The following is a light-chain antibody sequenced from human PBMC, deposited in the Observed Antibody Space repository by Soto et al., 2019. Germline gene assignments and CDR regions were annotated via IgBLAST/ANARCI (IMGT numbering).Light chain of an antibody. CDR1: QSISNSY. Sequence: DIPMTQSPSSLSASVGDRVTITCRASQSISNSYLNWYQQKPGQAPKLLIHASSSLQSGVPSRFSGSGSETDFTLSISSLQPEDFATYYCQQSYSTPYTFGQGTMLEIK. CDR2: ASS. CDR3: QQSYSTPYT. J-gene: IGKJ2*01. V-gene: IGKV1-39*01.